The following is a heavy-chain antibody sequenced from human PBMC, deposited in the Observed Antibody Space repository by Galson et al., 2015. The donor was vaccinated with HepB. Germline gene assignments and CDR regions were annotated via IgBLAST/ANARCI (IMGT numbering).Heavy chain of an antibody. J-gene: IGHJ6*02. V-gene: IGHV3-30-3*01. D-gene: IGHD2-15*01. CDR1: GFTFSSYA. Sequence: SLRLSCAASGFTFSSYAMHWVRQAPGKGLEWVAVISYDGSNKYYADSVKGRFTISRDNSKNTLYLQMNSLRAEDTAVYYCARRYCSGGSCYRLEGDGMDVWGQGTTVTVSS. CDR2: ISYDGSNK. CDR3: ARRYCSGGSCYRLEGDGMDV.